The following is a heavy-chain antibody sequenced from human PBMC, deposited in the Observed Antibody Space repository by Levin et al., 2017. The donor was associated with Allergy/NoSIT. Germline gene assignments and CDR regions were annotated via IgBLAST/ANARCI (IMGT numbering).Heavy chain of an antibody. Sequence: GGSLRLSCAASGFTFSSYAMSWVRQAPGKGLEWVSAISGSGGRTYYADSVKGRFIISRDNSKNTLYLQMNSLRAADTAVYYCAKEERSDYGVNLDYWGQGTPVTVSS. CDR1: GFTFSSYA. V-gene: IGHV3-23*01. CDR3: AKEERSDYGVNLDY. D-gene: IGHD4-17*01. J-gene: IGHJ4*02. CDR2: ISGSGGRT.